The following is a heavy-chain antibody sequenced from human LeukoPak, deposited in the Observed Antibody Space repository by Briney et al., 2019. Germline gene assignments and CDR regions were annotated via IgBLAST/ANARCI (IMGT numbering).Heavy chain of an antibody. CDR2: IYPGDSDT. CDR1: GYSFTNYW. CDR3: ARHRNYDFWSGYPNYYMDV. D-gene: IGHD3-3*01. V-gene: IGHV5-51*01. Sequence: GESLKISCKGSGYSFTNYWIGWVRQMPGKGLEWMGIIYPGDSDTRYSPSFQGQVTISADKSISTAYLQWSSLKASDTAMYYCARHRNYDFWSGYPNYYMDVWGKGTTVTVSS. J-gene: IGHJ6*03.